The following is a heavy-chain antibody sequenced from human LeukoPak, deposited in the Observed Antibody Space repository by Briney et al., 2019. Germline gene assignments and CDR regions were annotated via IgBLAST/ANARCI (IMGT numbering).Heavy chain of an antibody. CDR1: GFTFSSYW. J-gene: IGHJ3*01. V-gene: IGHV3-7*01. Sequence: GGSLRLSCVVSGFTFSSYWMDWVRQVPGKGLEWVANIKQDGVEKYFVGSVKGRFAISRDNAKNSLYLQMNSLRVEDTAVYYCAREGMVRGVPDAFDLWGRGTMVTVSS. D-gene: IGHD3-10*01. CDR2: IKQDGVEK. CDR3: AREGMVRGVPDAFDL.